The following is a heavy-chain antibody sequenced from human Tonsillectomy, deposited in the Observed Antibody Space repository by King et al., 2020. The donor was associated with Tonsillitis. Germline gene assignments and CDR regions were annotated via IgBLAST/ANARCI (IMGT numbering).Heavy chain of an antibody. D-gene: IGHD6-19*01. V-gene: IGHV1-46*01. CDR2: INPSDVST. Sequence: VQLVESGAEVKKPGASVKVSCKASGYTFTSYYMYWVRQAPGQGLEWMGIINPSDVSTTYAQKFQGRVTMTRDTSTNTVYMELSSLRSEDTAVYYCARAGLPDAGVAVRLRWFDPWGQGTLVTVSS. CDR1: GYTFTSYY. J-gene: IGHJ5*02. CDR3: ARAGLPDAGVAVRLRWFDP.